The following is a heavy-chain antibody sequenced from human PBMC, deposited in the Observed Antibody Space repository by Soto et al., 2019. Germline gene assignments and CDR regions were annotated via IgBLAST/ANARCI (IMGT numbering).Heavy chain of an antibody. CDR3: ARGIAAAGTRYCMDV. V-gene: IGHV4-34*01. J-gene: IGHJ6*03. CDR2: INHSGST. Sequence: QVQLQQWGAGLLKPSETLSLTCAVYGGSFSGYYWSWIRQPPGKGLEWIGEINHSGSTNYNPSLKSRVTITVDTSKNQFSLKLSSVTAADTGVYYCARGIAAAGTRYCMDVWGQGTTVTVSS. CDR1: GGSFSGYY. D-gene: IGHD6-13*01.